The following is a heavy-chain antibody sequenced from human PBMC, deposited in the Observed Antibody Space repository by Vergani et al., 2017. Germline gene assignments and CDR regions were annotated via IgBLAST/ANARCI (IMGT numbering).Heavy chain of an antibody. V-gene: IGHV5-10-1*03. CDR3: ARRSQNKSIAGASDY. Sequence: EVQLVQSGAEVKKPGESLRISCKGSGYSFTSYWISWVRQMPGKGLEWMGRIDPSDSYTNYSTSFQGHVTITADKSISTAYLQWSSLKASDTAMYYCARRSQNKSIAGASDYWGQGTLVTVSS. D-gene: IGHD6-6*01. CDR2: IDPSDSYT. J-gene: IGHJ4*02. CDR1: GYSFTSYW.